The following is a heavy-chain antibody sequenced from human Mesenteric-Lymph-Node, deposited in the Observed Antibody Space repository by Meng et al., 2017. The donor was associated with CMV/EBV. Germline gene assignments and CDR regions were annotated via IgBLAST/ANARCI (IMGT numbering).Heavy chain of an antibody. J-gene: IGHJ6*02. D-gene: IGHD3-3*01. V-gene: IGHV3-11*04. CDR1: GFTFSDYY. Sequence: GESLKISCAASGFTFSDYYMSWIRQAPGKGLEWVSYISSSSSTIYYADSVKGRFTISRDNAKNSLYLQMNSLRAEDTAVYYCARDLEWSNSGHYYYGMDVWGQGTTVTVSS. CDR3: ARDLEWSNSGHYYYGMDV. CDR2: ISSSSSTI.